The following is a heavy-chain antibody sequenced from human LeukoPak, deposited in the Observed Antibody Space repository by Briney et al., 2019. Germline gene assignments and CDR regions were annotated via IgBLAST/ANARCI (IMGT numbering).Heavy chain of an antibody. V-gene: IGHV4-30-2*01. Sequence: SETLSLTCTVSGGSISSGGYYWSWIRQPPGKGLEWIGYIYHSGSTYYNPSLKSRVTISVDRSKNQFSLKLSSVTAADTAVYYCARVRGYSSSSVELGFDYWGQGTLVTVSS. CDR2: IYHSGST. CDR1: GGSISSGGYY. J-gene: IGHJ4*02. CDR3: ARVRGYSSSSVELGFDY. D-gene: IGHD6-6*01.